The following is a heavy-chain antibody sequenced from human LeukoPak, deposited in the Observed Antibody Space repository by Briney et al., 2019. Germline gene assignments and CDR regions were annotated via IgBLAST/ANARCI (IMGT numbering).Heavy chain of an antibody. CDR3: ARDQSGSFHGAFDI. CDR2: IYYSGAT. J-gene: IGHJ3*02. Sequence: SETLSLTCTVSGGSIYSRGYYWSWIRQHPGKGLEWIGYIYYSGATHYNPSLTSRLTISVDTSKNQFSLMLSSVTAADTAVYNCARDQSGSFHGAFDIWGQGTMVTVSS. D-gene: IGHD2-15*01. CDR1: GGSIYSRGYY. V-gene: IGHV4-31*03.